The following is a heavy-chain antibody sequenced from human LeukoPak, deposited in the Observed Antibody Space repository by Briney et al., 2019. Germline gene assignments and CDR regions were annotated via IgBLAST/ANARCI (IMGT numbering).Heavy chain of an antibody. Sequence: GRSLRLSCAASGFTFSSYGMHWVRQAPGKGLEWVSAISGSGGSTYYADSVKGRFTISRDNSKNTLYLQMNSLRAEDTAVYYCAKDWKATISLIYFDYWGQGTLVTVSS. D-gene: IGHD5-12*01. CDR1: GFTFSSYG. CDR2: ISGSGGST. CDR3: AKDWKATISLIYFDY. J-gene: IGHJ4*02. V-gene: IGHV3-23*01.